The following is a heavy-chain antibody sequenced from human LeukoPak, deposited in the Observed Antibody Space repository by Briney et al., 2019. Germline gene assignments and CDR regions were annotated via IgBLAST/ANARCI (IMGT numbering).Heavy chain of an antibody. CDR3: ARALTCSSTSCTSYYFDY. Sequence: ASVNVSCKVYGYSLSSQSIHWVRQAPGKGLKWMGGFALEDGHTIYAQKFQGRVTMTEDTSTDTAYMELRSLRSDDTAVYYCARALTCSSTSCTSYYFDYWGQGTLVTVSS. D-gene: IGHD2-2*01. J-gene: IGHJ4*02. V-gene: IGHV1-24*01. CDR2: FALEDGHT. CDR1: GYSLSSQS.